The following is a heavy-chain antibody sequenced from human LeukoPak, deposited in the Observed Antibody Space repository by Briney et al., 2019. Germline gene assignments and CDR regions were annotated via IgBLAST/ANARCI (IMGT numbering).Heavy chain of an antibody. CDR1: GGSYGGSFSGYY. V-gene: IGHV4-34*01. Sequence: PSETLSLTCAVYGGSYGGSFSGYYWGWIRQPPGKGLEWIGEINHSGSTNYNPSLKSRVTISVDTSKIQFSLKVRSVTAADTAVYYCARGYGRYFDYWGQRTLVTVSS. CDR2: INHSGST. D-gene: IGHD3-10*01. J-gene: IGHJ4*02. CDR3: ARGYGRYFDY.